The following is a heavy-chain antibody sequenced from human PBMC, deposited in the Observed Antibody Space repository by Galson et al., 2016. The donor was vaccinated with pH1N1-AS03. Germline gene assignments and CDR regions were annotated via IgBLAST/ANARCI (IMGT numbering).Heavy chain of an antibody. CDR1: GFHLNDYA. Sequence: SLRLSCAVSGFHLNDYAMHWVRQAPGKGLEWMAAVSNDGNNKWYADSVKGRFTISRDNSKYTLYLQVNSVRAEDTAVYYCARDALLSLPGGIDYWGQGTLVAVSS. CDR3: ARDALLSLPGGIDY. J-gene: IGHJ4*02. CDR2: VSNDGNNK. D-gene: IGHD2/OR15-2a*01. V-gene: IGHV3-30*04.